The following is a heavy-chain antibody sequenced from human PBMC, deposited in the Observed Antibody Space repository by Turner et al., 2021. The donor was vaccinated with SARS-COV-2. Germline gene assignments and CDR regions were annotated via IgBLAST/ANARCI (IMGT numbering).Heavy chain of an antibody. CDR2: ISYDGSHK. J-gene: IGHJ6*02. Sequence: QVQLVASGGGVVQPGRSLRLSCAASGFTFSSYAMHWVRQAPGKGLEWVAVISYDGSHKYYADSVKGRFTISRDNSKNTLYLQMNSLRAEDTAVYYCARAQDSSGYYVFYYYGMDVWGQGTTVTVSS. V-gene: IGHV3-30-3*01. CDR3: ARAQDSSGYYVFYYYGMDV. D-gene: IGHD3-22*01. CDR1: GFTFSSYA.